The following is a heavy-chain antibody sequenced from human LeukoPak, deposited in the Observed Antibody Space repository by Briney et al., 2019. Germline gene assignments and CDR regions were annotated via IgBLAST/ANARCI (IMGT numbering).Heavy chain of an antibody. Sequence: GGSLRLSCAASGFTFDDYGMSWVRQAPGKGLEWVGRIKRIREGETEDYSAPLKGRFTISRDDSKSTLYLQMNSLKIEDTAMYYCATDRHYTDGIFWKTPLPVYWGQGTLVTVSS. J-gene: IGHJ4*02. D-gene: IGHD3-9*01. CDR3: ATDRHYTDGIFWKTPLPVY. CDR1: GFTFDDYG. CDR2: IKRIREGETE. V-gene: IGHV3-15*01.